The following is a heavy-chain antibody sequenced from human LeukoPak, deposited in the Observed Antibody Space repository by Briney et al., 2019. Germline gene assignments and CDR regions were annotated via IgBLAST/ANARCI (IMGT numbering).Heavy chain of an antibody. D-gene: IGHD2-2*01. CDR2: INSDGSST. V-gene: IGHV3-74*01. CDR1: GFTFSSYW. CDR3: ASSTKEPVAHWFDP. J-gene: IGHJ5*02. Sequence: GGSLRLSCAASGFTFSSYWMHWVRQAPGKGLVWVSRINSDGSSTNYADSVKGRFTISRDNAKNTLYLQMNSLSAEDTAVYYCASSTKEPVAHWFDPWGQGALVTVSS.